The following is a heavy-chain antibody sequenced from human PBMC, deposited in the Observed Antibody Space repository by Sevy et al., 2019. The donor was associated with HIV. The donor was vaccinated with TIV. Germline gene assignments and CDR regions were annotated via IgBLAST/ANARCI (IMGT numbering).Heavy chain of an antibody. CDR2: MSPKSGNT. CDR1: GDTFITYD. CDR3: ASGGSGYVWNYEYYYYGMDV. D-gene: IGHD3-3*01. V-gene: IGHV1-8*01. Sequence: ASVKVSCKASGDTFITYDINWVRQATGQGLEWMGWMSPKSGNTDYAQKFQGRLIMTRDLATSTAYMELSSLRSEDTAVYYCASGGSGYVWNYEYYYYGMDVWGQGTTVTVSS. J-gene: IGHJ6*02.